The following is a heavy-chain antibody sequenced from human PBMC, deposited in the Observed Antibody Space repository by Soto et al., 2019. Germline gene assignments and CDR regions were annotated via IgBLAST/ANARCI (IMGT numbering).Heavy chain of an antibody. J-gene: IGHJ6*02. D-gene: IGHD1-26*01. Sequence: GEALKIPCTVYADSFSTYWIGWVRQMPGKGLEWMGIIYPGDSDTRYSPSFQGQVTISADKSISPAYLQWSSLKASDTAMYYCARQKWELDYYYGMDVWGQGTTVTVSS. CDR3: ARQKWELDYYYGMDV. V-gene: IGHV5-51*01. CDR2: IYPGDSDT. CDR1: ADSFSTYW.